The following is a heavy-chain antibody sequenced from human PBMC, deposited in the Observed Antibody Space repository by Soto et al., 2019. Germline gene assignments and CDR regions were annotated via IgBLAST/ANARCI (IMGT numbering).Heavy chain of an antibody. CDR3: ARDKITGLFDY. D-gene: IGHD2-8*02. Sequence: SETLSLTCAVSGGSISSYYWSWIRQPPGTGLEWIGEINHSGSTNYNPSLKSRVTISVDTSKNQFSLKLTSVTAADTAVYYCARDKITGLFDYWGQGTLVTVSS. J-gene: IGHJ4*02. V-gene: IGHV4-34*01. CDR1: GGSISSYY. CDR2: INHSGST.